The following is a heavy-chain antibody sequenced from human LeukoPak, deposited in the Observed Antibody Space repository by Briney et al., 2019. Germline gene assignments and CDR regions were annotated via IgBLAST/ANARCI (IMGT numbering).Heavy chain of an antibody. CDR3: ARASADSSGYYYRSGGPFDY. J-gene: IGHJ4*02. D-gene: IGHD3-22*01. CDR2: ISYDGSNK. V-gene: IGHV3-30-3*01. CDR1: GFTFSSYA. Sequence: GGSLRLSCAASGFTFSSYAMHWVRQAPGKGLEWVAVISYDGSNKYYADSVKGRFTISRDNSKNTLYLQINSLRAEDTAVYYCARASADSSGYYYRSGGPFDYWGQGTLVTVSS.